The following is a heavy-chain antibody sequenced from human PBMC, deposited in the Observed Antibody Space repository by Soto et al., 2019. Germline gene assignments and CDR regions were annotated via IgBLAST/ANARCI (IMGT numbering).Heavy chain of an antibody. Sequence: SETVSLTCTVSGASVTGSSYWSWIRQPAGKGLEWIGRFSLSGTTNYNPPLRSRVTMSADVSKNQFSLRLTSVTAADTALYYCARGMTPPGAPAWYYFDSWGQGTLVTVSS. J-gene: IGHJ4*02. V-gene: IGHV4-4*07. CDR2: FSLSGTT. CDR1: GASVTGSSY. D-gene: IGHD2-8*02. CDR3: ARGMTPPGAPAWYYFDS.